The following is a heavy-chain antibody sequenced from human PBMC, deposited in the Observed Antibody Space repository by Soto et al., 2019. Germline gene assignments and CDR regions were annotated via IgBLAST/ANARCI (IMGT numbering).Heavy chain of an antibody. CDR1: GFSLSTSGVG. CDR3: AHVDTAMANENFDY. V-gene: IGHV2-5*01. J-gene: IGHJ4*02. Sequence: SGPTLVNPTQTLTLTCTFSGFSLSTSGVGVGWIRQPPGKALEWLALIYWNDDKRYSPSLKSRLTITKDTSKNHVVLTMTNMDPVDTATYYCAHVDTAMANENFDYWGQGTLVTVSS. CDR2: IYWNDDK. D-gene: IGHD5-18*01.